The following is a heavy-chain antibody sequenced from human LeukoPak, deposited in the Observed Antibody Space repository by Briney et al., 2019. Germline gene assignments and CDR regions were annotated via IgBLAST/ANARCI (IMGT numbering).Heavy chain of an antibody. CDR1: GGTFSSYA. CDR3: ARSVGYSYGSDY. D-gene: IGHD5-18*01. J-gene: IGHJ4*02. Sequence: GASVKVSCKASGGTFSSYAISWVRQAPGQGLEWMGGIIPIFGTANYAQKFQGRVTITADKSMSTAYMELSSLRSEDTAVYYCARSVGYSYGSDYWGQGTLVTVSS. V-gene: IGHV1-69*06. CDR2: IIPIFGTA.